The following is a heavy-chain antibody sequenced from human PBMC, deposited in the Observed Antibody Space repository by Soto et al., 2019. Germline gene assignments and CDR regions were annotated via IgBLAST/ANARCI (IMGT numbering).Heavy chain of an antibody. CDR2: INHSGST. V-gene: IGHV4-34*01. Sequence: PSETLSLTCAVDGGSFSGYYWSWIRQPPGKGLEWIGEINHSGSTNYNPSLKSRVTISVDTSKNQFSLKLSSVTAADTAVYYCARCFWVGAGGGVSHKKTCSAPWGQGPLDPVSP. CDR3: ARCFWVGAGGGVSHKKTCSAP. D-gene: IGHD3-3*01. CDR1: GGSFSGYY. J-gene: IGHJ5*02.